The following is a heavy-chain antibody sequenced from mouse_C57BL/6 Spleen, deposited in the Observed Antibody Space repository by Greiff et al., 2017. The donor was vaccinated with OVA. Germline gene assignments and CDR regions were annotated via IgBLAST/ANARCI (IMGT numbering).Heavy chain of an antibody. Sequence: QVQLQQSGAELVKPGASVKISCKASGYAFSSYWMNWVKQRPGKGLEWIGQIYPGDGDTNYNGKFKGKATLTADKSSSTAYMQLSSLTSEDSAVYFCARPYYDGYYLDYWGQGTTLTVSS. CDR3: ARPYYDGYYLDY. CDR2: IYPGDGDT. D-gene: IGHD2-3*01. J-gene: IGHJ2*01. V-gene: IGHV1-80*01. CDR1: GYAFSSYW.